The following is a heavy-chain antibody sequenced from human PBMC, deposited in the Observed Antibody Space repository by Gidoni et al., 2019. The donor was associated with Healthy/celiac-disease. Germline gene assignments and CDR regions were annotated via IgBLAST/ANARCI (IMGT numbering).Heavy chain of an antibody. J-gene: IGHJ1*01. CDR2: ISAYNGNT. D-gene: IGHD1-26*01. CDR1: GYTFTSYG. Sequence: QVQLVQSGAAVKKPGASVQVSCKASGYTFTSYGISGVRQAPGQGLEWMGWISAYNGNTNDAQKLQGRVTMTTDTSTSTADMELRSLRSDDTAVYYCAREAYSGSYVGYFQHWGQGTLVTVSS. CDR3: AREAYSGSYVGYFQH. V-gene: IGHV1-18*01.